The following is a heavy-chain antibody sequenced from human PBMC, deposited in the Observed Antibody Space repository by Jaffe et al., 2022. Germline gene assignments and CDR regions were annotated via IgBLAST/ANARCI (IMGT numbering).Heavy chain of an antibody. D-gene: IGHD5-12*01. V-gene: IGHV1-8*01. CDR1: GYTFTSYD. Sequence: QVQLVQSGAEVKKPGASVKVSCKASGYTFTSYDINWVRQATGQGLEWMGWMNPNSGNTGYAQKFQGRVTMTRNTSISTAYMELSSLRSEDTAVYYCARVWRIYQDLNFGLQWLRFDDAFDIWGQGTMVTVSS. CDR2: MNPNSGNT. J-gene: IGHJ3*02. CDR3: ARVWRIYQDLNFGLQWLRFDDAFDI.